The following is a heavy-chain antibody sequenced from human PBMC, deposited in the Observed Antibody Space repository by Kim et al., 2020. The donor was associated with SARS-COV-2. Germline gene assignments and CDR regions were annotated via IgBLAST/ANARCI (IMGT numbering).Heavy chain of an antibody. CDR1: GYTFTDYY. Sequence: ASVKVSCKASGYTFTDYYMHWVRQAPGQGLEWMGWINPNSGATKHAQKFQGRVTMTRDTSINTAYMKLSSLRSDDTAVYYCARDKEGGVLRFLEWLSSFEYWGQGTLVTVSS. D-gene: IGHD3-3*01. V-gene: IGHV1-2*02. CDR2: INPNSGAT. CDR3: ARDKEGGVLRFLEWLSSFEY. J-gene: IGHJ4*02.